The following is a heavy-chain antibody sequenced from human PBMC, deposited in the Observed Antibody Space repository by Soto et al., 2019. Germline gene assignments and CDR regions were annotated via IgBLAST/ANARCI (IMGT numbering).Heavy chain of an antibody. CDR1: GFVFSDYA. Sequence: EVQLLDSGGGWVQPGGSLRLSCVASGFVFSDYAMSWVRQAPGKGLEWVSAISVGGSDTYYADSVKGRFTVSRVNSKNTLYLQMNTLRAEDTAIYYCASVPIWCGSSSCYTEGFDSWGQGTLVTVSS. CDR3: ASVPIWCGSSSCYTEGFDS. V-gene: IGHV3-23*01. D-gene: IGHD2-2*01. J-gene: IGHJ4*02. CDR2: ISVGGSDT.